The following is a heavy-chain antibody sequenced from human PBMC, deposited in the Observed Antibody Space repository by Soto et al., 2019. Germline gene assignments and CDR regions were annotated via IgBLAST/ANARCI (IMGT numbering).Heavy chain of an antibody. D-gene: IGHD6-13*01. J-gene: IGHJ4*02. CDR2: VYRTGST. CDR3: ARARATIAAAAIFDC. Sequence: QVQLQESGPGLVKPSGTLSLTCAVSGGSISTSNWWRWVRQPPGKGLEWIGEVYRTGSTNYNPSLESRLTISVDKSKNQFSLKRTSVTAAATAVYYCARARATIAAAAIFDCWGQGTLGTVSS. V-gene: IGHV4-4*02. CDR1: GGSISTSNW.